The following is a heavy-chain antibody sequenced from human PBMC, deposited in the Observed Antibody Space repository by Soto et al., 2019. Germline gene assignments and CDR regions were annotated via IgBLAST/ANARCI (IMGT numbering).Heavy chain of an antibody. CDR3: AADLPSFGQGEFEY. CDR2: ITRSGTT. V-gene: IGHV3-15*01. D-gene: IGHD3-16*01. J-gene: IGHJ4*02. Sequence: EAQLVESEGGLVEPGGSLRLSCAASGFTFINAWMSWVRLAPGKGLEWIGHITRSGTTDYAAPVKGRFTISRDVSENTVYLHMSGLNSDDTAVYYCAADLPSFGQGEFEYWGQGALVTVSS. CDR1: GFTFINAW.